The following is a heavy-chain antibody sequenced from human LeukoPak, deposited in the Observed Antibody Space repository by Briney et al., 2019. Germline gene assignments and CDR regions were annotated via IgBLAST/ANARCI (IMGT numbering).Heavy chain of an antibody. CDR2: ISYDGSNK. CDR3: ARGSDFDY. V-gene: IGHV3-30-3*01. Sequence: PGGSLRLSCAASGFTFSSYAMHWVRQAPGKGLEWVAVISYDGSNKYYADSVKGRFTISRDNSKNTLYLQMNSLRAEDTAVYYCARGSDFDYWGQGTLVTVSS. J-gene: IGHJ4*02. CDR1: GFTFSSYA.